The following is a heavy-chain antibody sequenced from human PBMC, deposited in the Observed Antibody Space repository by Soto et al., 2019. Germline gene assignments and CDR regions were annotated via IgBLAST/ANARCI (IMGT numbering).Heavy chain of an antibody. CDR1: GGSISTYF. CDR2: IYYSGST. CDR3: AGALGTSSSY. J-gene: IGHJ4*02. V-gene: IGHV4-59*01. D-gene: IGHD6-6*01. Sequence: PSETLSLTCTVSGGSISTYFWSWIRQPPGKGLEWIGHIYYSGSTNYNPSLKSRVTISVDTSKNQFSLRLSSVTAADTAVYYCAGALGTSSSYWGQGTLVTVSS.